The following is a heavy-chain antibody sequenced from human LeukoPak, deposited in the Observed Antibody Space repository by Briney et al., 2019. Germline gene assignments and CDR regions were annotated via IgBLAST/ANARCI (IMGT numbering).Heavy chain of an antibody. D-gene: IGHD1-1*01. J-gene: IGHJ4*02. V-gene: IGHV4-39*01. Sequence: SETLSLTCSVSGGSISSSSYFWGWIRQPPGKGLEWIASVHHSGSTYYNPSLKSRLTISVDTSKNQFSLKLSSVTAADTAVYYCAGARARYRPKRDYWGQGTLVTVSS. CDR3: AGARARYRPKRDY. CDR1: GGSISSSSYF. CDR2: VHHSGST.